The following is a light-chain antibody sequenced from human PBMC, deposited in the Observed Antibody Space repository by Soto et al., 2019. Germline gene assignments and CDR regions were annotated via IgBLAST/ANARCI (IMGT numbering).Light chain of an antibody. CDR1: SSDIGGYDF. V-gene: IGLV2-8*01. J-gene: IGLJ1*01. Sequence: QSALTQPPSASGSPGQAVTISCTGTSSDIGGYDFVSWYQVRPGEAPQLIIYNVNGRPSGVPRRFSGSKSGSTASLTVSGLQAVDEADYYCCSYAGSYTSYVFGTGTKVTVL. CDR2: NVN. CDR3: CSYAGSYTSYV.